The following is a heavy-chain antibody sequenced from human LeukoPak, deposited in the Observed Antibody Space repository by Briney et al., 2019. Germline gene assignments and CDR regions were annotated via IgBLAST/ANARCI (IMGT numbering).Heavy chain of an antibody. D-gene: IGHD4-17*01. Sequence: PGGSLRLSCAASGFIFSSYAMSWVRQAPGKGLEWVSTISGSGGSTYYADSVKGRFTISRDNSKSTVYLQMNSLRAEDTAVYYCAKRTVTNVDYWGRGTLVTVSS. CDR3: AKRTVTNVDY. J-gene: IGHJ4*02. V-gene: IGHV3-23*01. CDR1: GFIFSSYA. CDR2: ISGSGGST.